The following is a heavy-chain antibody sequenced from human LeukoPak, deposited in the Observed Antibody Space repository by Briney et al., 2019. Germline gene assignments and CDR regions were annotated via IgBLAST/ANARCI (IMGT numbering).Heavy chain of an antibody. V-gene: IGHV3-21*01. D-gene: IGHD6-19*01. CDR3: ARGGPYSSAWPGRFLDH. Sequence: GGSLRLSCAASGFTFSDYSMNWVRQAPGRGLEWVSSISGTSTHIYYADSVRGRFTISGHIAENSLYLQMNSLRAEDTAVYYCARGGPYSSAWPGRFLDHWGQGTLVTVSS. CDR2: ISGTSTHI. J-gene: IGHJ4*02. CDR1: GFTFSDYS.